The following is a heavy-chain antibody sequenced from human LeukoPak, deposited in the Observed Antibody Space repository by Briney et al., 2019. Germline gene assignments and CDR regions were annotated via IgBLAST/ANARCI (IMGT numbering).Heavy chain of an antibody. D-gene: IGHD2-2*01. CDR3: ARGTFDIVVVPARFDP. J-gene: IGHJ5*02. CDR1: GYTFTSYD. Sequence: GASVKVSCTASGYTFTSYDINWVRQATGQGLGWMGWMNPNSGNTGYAQKFQGRVTMTRNTSISTAYMELSSLRSEDTAVYYCARGTFDIVVVPARFDPWGQGTLVTVSS. CDR2: MNPNSGNT. V-gene: IGHV1-8*01.